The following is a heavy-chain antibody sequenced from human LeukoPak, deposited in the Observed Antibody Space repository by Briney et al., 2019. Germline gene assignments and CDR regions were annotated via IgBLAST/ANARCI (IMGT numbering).Heavy chain of an antibody. CDR2: IYDSETT. J-gene: IGHJ4*02. Sequence: PSETLSLTCSVSGYSISSGYYWGWIRQPPGKGLEWIGSIYDSETTYYNPSLKSRVTISVDTSKNQFSLKLRYVTAADTAVYYWRRGKTGGSHIDYWGQGPLVSVSS. CDR3: RRGKTGGSHIDY. CDR1: GYSISSGYY. D-gene: IGHD1-26*01. V-gene: IGHV4-38-2*02.